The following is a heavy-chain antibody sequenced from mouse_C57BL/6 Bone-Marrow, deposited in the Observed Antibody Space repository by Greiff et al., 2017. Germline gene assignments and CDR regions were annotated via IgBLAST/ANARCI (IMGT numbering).Heavy chain of an antibody. Sequence: VQLKESGAELVKPGASVKLSCTASGFNIKDYYMHWVKQRTEQGLEWIGRIAPEDGETKYAAKFQGQATITADTSSNTAYLQLSSLTSEDTAGYYCARNGAYWGQGTLVTVSA. J-gene: IGHJ3*01. CDR1: GFNIKDYY. V-gene: IGHV14-2*01. CDR3: ARNGAY. CDR2: IAPEDGET.